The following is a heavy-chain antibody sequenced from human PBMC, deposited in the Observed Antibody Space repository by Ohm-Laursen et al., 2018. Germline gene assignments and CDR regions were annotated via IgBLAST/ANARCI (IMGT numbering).Heavy chain of an antibody. CDR1: GGTFSSYA. D-gene: IGHD6-13*01. Sequence: VASVKVSCKASGGTFSSYAISWVRQAPGQGLEWMGRIIPILGIANYAQKFQGRVTITADKSTSTAYMELSSLRSEDTAVYYCARDLGYSSSLPHDYWGQGTLVTVSS. J-gene: IGHJ4*02. CDR2: IIPILGIA. CDR3: ARDLGYSSSLPHDY. V-gene: IGHV1-69*04.